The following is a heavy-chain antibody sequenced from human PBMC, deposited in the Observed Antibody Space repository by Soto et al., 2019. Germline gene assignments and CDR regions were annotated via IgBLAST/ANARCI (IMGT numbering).Heavy chain of an antibody. CDR1: GFTFSSYG. J-gene: IGHJ3*02. CDR3: AKVVATMIPGDDAFDI. CDR2: ISYDGSNK. D-gene: IGHD3-22*01. Sequence: QVQLVESGGGVVQPGRSLRLSCAASGFTFSSYGMHWVRQAPGKGLEWVAVISYDGSNKYYADSVKGRFTISRDNSKNTLYLQMNSLRAEDTAVYYCAKVVATMIPGDDAFDIWGQGTMVTVSS. V-gene: IGHV3-30*18.